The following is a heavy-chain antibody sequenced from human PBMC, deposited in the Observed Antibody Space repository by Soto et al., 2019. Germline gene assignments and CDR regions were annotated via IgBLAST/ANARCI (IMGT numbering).Heavy chain of an antibody. J-gene: IGHJ4*02. CDR3: ARDQRRNYDSSGYYGGSDY. D-gene: IGHD3-22*01. CDR2: ISAYNGNT. V-gene: IGHV1-18*04. CDR1: GYTFTSYG. Sequence: ASVKVSFKASGYTFTSYGISWVRQAPGQGLEWMGWISAYNGNTNYAQKLQGRVTMTTDTSTSTAYMELRSLRSDDTAVYYCARDQRRNYDSSGYYGGSDYWGQGTLVTVSS.